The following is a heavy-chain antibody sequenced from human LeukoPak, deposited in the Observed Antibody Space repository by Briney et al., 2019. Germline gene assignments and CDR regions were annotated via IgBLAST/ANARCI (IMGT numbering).Heavy chain of an antibody. CDR1: GXTSSSHW. J-gene: IGHJ4*02. V-gene: IGHV3-74*01. D-gene: IGHD5-18*01. Sequence: GGSLRPSCAASGXTSSSHWMHWVRQGPGQGLEWVSRINSEGSSTSYADSVKGRFTISRDNAKNTLYLQMNSLSAEDTAVYYCARIESLWLPFDYWGQGSLVTVSS. CDR2: INSEGSST. CDR3: ARIESLWLPFDY.